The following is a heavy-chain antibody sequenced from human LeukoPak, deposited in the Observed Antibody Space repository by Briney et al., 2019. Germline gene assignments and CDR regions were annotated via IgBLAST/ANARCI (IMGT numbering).Heavy chain of an antibody. CDR2: ISAYNGNT. Sequence: ASVKVSCKASGLAFTNYGFSWVRQAPGQGLEWMGWISAYNGNTKNAQKFQDRVTMTTDASTSTAYMELRSLTSDDTAVYYCARACSSGCHTGCDPWGQGTLVTVSS. CDR3: ARACSSGCHTGCDP. V-gene: IGHV1-18*01. D-gene: IGHD6-25*01. CDR1: GLAFTNYG. J-gene: IGHJ5*02.